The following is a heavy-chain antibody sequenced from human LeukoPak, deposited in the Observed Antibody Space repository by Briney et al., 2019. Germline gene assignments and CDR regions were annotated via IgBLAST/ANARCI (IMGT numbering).Heavy chain of an antibody. V-gene: IGHV4-59*01. CDR1: GGSISSYY. CDR2: MQNSGYT. D-gene: IGHD1-1*01. Sequence: SETLSLTCTVSGGSISSYYWSWIRQSPGKGLEWIGYMQNSGYTEHNPSLKSRVTISVDTSKNQFSLKLSSVTAADTAVYYCARARPGNDGGNFDYWGQGTLVTVSS. J-gene: IGHJ4*02. CDR3: ARARPGNDGGNFDY.